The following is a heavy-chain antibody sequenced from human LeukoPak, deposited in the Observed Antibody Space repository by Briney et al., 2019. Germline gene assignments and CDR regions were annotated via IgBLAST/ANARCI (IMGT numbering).Heavy chain of an antibody. D-gene: IGHD5-12*01. J-gene: IGHJ4*02. CDR3: AKDRGYSGYDRRFDC. CDR2: IRYDGSNK. Sequence: PGGSLRLSCAASGFTFSSYGMHWVRQAPGKGLEWVAFIRYDGSNKYYADSVKGRLTISRDNSKNTLYLQMNSLRAEDTAVYYCAKDRGYSGYDRRFDCWGQGTLVTVSS. CDR1: GFTFSSYG. V-gene: IGHV3-30*02.